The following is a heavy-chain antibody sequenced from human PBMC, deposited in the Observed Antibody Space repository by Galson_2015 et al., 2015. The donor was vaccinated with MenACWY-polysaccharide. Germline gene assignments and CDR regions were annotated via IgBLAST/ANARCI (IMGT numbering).Heavy chain of an antibody. V-gene: IGHV3-30-3*01. Sequence: SLRLSCAASGFTFSSFAMHWVRQAPGKGLDWVAVISYDATNKFYAQKVQGRLTLIADTSTTTVHMEVSSLTSEDTAVYFCARGGCSGNSCFYEYWGQGTLVIVSS. CDR1: GFTFSSFA. D-gene: IGHD6-19*01. CDR2: ISYDATNK. J-gene: IGHJ4*02. CDR3: ARGGCSGNSCFYEY.